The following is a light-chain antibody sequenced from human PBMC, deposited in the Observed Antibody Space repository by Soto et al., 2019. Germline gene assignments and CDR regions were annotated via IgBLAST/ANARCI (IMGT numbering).Light chain of an antibody. V-gene: IGKV1-5*03. CDR3: QPYNSYSRT. Sequence: DIQMTQSPSTLSGSVGDRVTITCRASQTSSSWLAWYQQKPGKAPKLLIYKASTLKSGVPSRFSGSGSGTEFTLTISSLQPDDFATYYCQPYNSYSRTFGQGTKVDI. CDR1: QTSSSW. J-gene: IGKJ1*01. CDR2: KAS.